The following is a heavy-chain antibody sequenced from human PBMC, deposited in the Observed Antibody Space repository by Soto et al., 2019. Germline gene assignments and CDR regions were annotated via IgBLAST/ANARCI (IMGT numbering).Heavy chain of an antibody. CDR1: GFTFSSYG. J-gene: IGHJ6*02. Sequence: QVQLVESGGGVVQPGRSLRLSCAASGFTFSSYGMHWVRQAPGKGLEWVAVIWYDGSNKYYADSVKGRFTISRDNSKNTLYLQMNSLRAEDTAVYYCARGHQRAVAGTPLYYYYYYGMDVWGQGTTVTVSS. CDR3: ARGHQRAVAGTPLYYYYYYGMDV. D-gene: IGHD6-19*01. CDR2: IWYDGSNK. V-gene: IGHV3-33*01.